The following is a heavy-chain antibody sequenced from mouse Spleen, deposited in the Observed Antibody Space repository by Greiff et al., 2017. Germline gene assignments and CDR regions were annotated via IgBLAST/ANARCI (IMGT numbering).Heavy chain of an antibody. J-gene: IGHJ3*01. Sequence: EVKLVESGGGLVKLGGSLKLSCAASGFTFSSYYMSWVRQTPEKRLEWVATISSGGGSTYYPDSVKGRFTISRDNAKNTLYLQMSSLNSEDTAVYYCASIYDGYFAWFAYWGQGTLVTVSA. V-gene: IGHV5-9*04. CDR1: GFTFSSYY. CDR3: ASIYDGYFAWFAY. D-gene: IGHD2-3*01. CDR2: ISSGGGST.